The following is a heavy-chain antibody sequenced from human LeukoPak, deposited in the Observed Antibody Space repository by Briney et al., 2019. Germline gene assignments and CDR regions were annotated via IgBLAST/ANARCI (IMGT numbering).Heavy chain of an antibody. CDR2: ISSDGSNK. Sequence: GGSLRLSCAAPGFTFSNSGIHWVRQAPGKGLEWVAVISSDGSNKYYADSVKGRFTISRDNSKNTLYLQMTSLRAEDTAVYYCAKGLDSSSWRYFDYWGQGTLVTVSS. V-gene: IGHV3-30*18. J-gene: IGHJ4*02. CDR3: AKGLDSSSWRYFDY. D-gene: IGHD6-13*01. CDR1: GFTFSNSG.